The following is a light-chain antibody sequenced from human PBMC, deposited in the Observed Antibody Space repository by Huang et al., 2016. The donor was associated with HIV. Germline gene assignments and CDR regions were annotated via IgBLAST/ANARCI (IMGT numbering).Light chain of an antibody. CDR1: QSVFYRSNTKNF. J-gene: IGKJ1*01. CDR3: HQYYNTPQT. CDR2: GAS. V-gene: IGKV4-1*01. Sequence: DIVLTQSPKSLALSLGERAAINCTSSQSVFYRSNTKNFLSWYQVKPGQPPKLLIYGASAREFRVPDRFSGSGSGTEFTLTISNLQAEDVAVYYCHQYYNTPQTFGQGTKV.